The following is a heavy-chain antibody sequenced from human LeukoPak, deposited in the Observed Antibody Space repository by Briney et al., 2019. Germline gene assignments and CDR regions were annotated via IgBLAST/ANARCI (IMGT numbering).Heavy chain of an antibody. CDR1: GFNFSNAW. Sequence: PGGSLSLSYSPSGFNFSNAWMSWVPQAAGKGLEWVGRLKRKTDGGTTDYAAPVKGRFTISRDDSKNTLYLQMNSLKPEDTAVYYCTVLAGIAVAGIPSSPLDYWGQGTLVTVSS. CDR2: LKRKTDGGTT. CDR3: TVLAGIAVAGIPSSPLDY. J-gene: IGHJ4*02. V-gene: IGHV3-15*01. D-gene: IGHD6-19*01.